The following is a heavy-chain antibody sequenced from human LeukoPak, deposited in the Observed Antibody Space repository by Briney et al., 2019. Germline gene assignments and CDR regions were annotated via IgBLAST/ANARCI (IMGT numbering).Heavy chain of an antibody. CDR3: AKDRWVLGDYYDSSGFDY. J-gene: IGHJ4*02. Sequence: QPGGSLRLSCAASGFTFSSYAMHWVRQAPGKGLEWVAVVSYDGSNKYYADSVKGRFTISRDNSKNTLYLQMNSLRAEDTAVYYCAKDRWVLGDYYDSSGFDYWGQGTLVTVSS. D-gene: IGHD3-22*01. CDR1: GFTFSSYA. V-gene: IGHV3-30*04. CDR2: VSYDGSNK.